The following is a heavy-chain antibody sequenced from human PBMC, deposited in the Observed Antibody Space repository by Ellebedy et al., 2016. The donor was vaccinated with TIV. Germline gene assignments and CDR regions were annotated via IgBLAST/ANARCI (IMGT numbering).Heavy chain of an antibody. CDR2: IKQDGSEK. CDR1: GFTFNSHA. J-gene: IGHJ4*02. V-gene: IGHV3-7*03. D-gene: IGHD2-2*01. CDR3: ARGRYCSSSSRGFLDY. Sequence: GESLKISCAASGFTFNSHAMSWVRQAPGKGLEWVANIKQDGSEKYYVDSVKGRFTISRDNANSLLYLQMNSLGAEDTAVYYCARGRYCSSSSRGFLDYWGQGTLITVSS.